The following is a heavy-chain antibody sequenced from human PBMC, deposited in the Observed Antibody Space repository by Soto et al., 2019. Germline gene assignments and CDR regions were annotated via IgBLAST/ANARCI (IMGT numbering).Heavy chain of an antibody. V-gene: IGHV3-7*03. CDR3: AKDIREYSSGWTYFDY. J-gene: IGHJ4*01. CDR2: IPQDGVDG. CDR1: GFTFSMYS. D-gene: IGHD6-19*01. Sequence: GGSLRLSCEVSGFTFSMYSMSWVRQTPGKGLEWVAKIPQDGVDGHYADSVKGRFTISRDNAKNSLYLQMNSLRPEDTALYYCAKDIREYSSGWTYFDYWGHGTLVTVSS.